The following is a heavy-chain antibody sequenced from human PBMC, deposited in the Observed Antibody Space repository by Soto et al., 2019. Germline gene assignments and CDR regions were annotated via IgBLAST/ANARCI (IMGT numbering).Heavy chain of an antibody. D-gene: IGHD6-19*01. V-gene: IGHV3-23*01. CDR1: GFNFKKFA. CDR2: ISCCGGST. J-gene: IGHJ4*02. CDR3: AKADGEQWLIPHLDN. Sequence: ESGGGVVQPGGSLRLSCEASGFNFKKFAMGWVRQAPGEGLEWVSGISCCGGSTSYADSVKGRFTLARDDSKITLSLHLNSLRLEDTARYFCAKADGEQWLIPHLDNWGQGTLVTVS.